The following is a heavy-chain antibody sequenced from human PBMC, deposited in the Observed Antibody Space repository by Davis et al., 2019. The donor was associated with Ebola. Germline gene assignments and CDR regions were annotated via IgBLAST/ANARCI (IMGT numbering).Heavy chain of an antibody. CDR1: GFTFDDYA. CDR2: ISWNSGSI. D-gene: IGHD3-3*01. CDR3: AKVAIFGVVSYYFDY. Sequence: SPKISCAASGFTFDDYAMHWVRQAPGKGLEWVSGISWNSGSIGYADSVKGRFTISRDNAKNSLYLQMNSLRAEDTALYYCAKVAIFGVVSYYFDYWGQGTLVTVSS. V-gene: IGHV3-9*01. J-gene: IGHJ4*02.